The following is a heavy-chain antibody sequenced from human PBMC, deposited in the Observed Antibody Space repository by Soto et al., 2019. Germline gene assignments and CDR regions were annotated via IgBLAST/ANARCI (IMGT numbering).Heavy chain of an antibody. CDR3: ARGLPSRLTSKEMATISPTPYYFDD. CDR1: GDSISSPNW. D-gene: IGHD5-12*01. J-gene: IGHJ4*02. V-gene: IGHV4-4*02. Sequence: PSETLSLTCAVSGDSISSPNWYSWVRQPPGKGLEWIGEIYHSGSTNYNPSLKSRVSISVDKSKNQFSLKLSSVTAADTAVYYCARGLPSRLTSKEMATISPTPYYFDDWGQGTLVTVTS. CDR2: IYHSGST.